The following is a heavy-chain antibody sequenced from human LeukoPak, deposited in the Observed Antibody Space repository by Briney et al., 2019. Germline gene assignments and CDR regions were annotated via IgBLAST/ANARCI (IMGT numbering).Heavy chain of an antibody. V-gene: IGHV4-34*01. J-gene: IGHJ6*02. CDR3: ARGTLRGNNGAYGMDV. Sequence: SETLSLTCAVYGGSFSGYYWSWIRQPPGKGLEWIGEINHSGSTNYNPSLKSRVTISVDTSKNQFSLKLSSVTAADTALYYCARGTLRGNNGAYGMDVWGRGTTVTVSS. CDR1: GGSFSGYY. CDR2: INHSGST. D-gene: IGHD1/OR15-1a*01.